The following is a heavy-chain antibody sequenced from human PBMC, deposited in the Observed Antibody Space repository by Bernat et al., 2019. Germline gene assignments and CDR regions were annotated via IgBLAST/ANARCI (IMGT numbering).Heavy chain of an antibody. CDR2: IIPILGIA. Sequence: QVQLVQSGAEVKKPGSSVKVSCKASGGTFSSYAISWVRQAPGQGLEWMGRIIPILGIANYAQKFQGRVTITADKSTSTAYMELSSLRSEDTAVYYCAHAMVRGPPDYWGQEPWSPSPQ. CDR1: GGTFSSYA. CDR3: AHAMVRGPPDY. V-gene: IGHV1-69*04. D-gene: IGHD3-10*01. J-gene: IGHJ4*01.